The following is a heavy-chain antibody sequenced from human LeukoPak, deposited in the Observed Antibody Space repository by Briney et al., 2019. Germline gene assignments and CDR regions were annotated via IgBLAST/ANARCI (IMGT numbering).Heavy chain of an antibody. CDR1: GGSISSSSYY. J-gene: IGHJ5*02. CDR3: ARHRGYCSSTSCAFRPPVNWFDP. CDR2: IYYSGST. Sequence: SETLSLTCTVSGGSISSSSYYWGWIRQPPGKGLEWIGSIYYSGSTYYNPSLKSRVTISVDTSKNQFSLKLSSVTAADTAVYYCARHRGYCSSTSCAFRPPVNWFDPWGQGTLVTVSS. V-gene: IGHV4-39*07. D-gene: IGHD2-2*01.